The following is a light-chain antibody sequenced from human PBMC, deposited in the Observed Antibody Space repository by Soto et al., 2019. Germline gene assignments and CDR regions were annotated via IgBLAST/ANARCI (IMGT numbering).Light chain of an antibody. Sequence: VLTQSPATLSLSPGERATLSCRASQRITSYLAWYQQRPGQAPRLLIYDAANRASGVPARFSGSRSGTDFTLTISSLQPEDFAVYFCQQRSDWQYTFGQGTKVDIK. J-gene: IGKJ2*01. CDR1: QRITSY. V-gene: IGKV3-11*01. CDR3: QQRSDWQYT. CDR2: DAA.